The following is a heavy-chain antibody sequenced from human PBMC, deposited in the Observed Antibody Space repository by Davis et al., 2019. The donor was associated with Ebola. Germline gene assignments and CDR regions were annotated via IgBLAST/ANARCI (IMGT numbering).Heavy chain of an antibody. V-gene: IGHV1-2*06. CDR2: INPNSGGT. Sequence: APSVKVSCMASRYTFISFYIHWVRQAPGQGLEWMGRINPNSGGTNYAQKFQGRVTMTRDTSISTAYMELSRLRSEDTPVYYCARGAAGTVSFVGWFDHWGQGTLVTVSS. CDR1: RYTFISFY. D-gene: IGHD6-19*01. J-gene: IGHJ5*02. CDR3: ARGAAGTVSFVGWFDH.